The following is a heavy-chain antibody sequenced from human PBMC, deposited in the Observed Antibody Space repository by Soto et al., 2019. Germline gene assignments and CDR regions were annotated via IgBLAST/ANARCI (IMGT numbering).Heavy chain of an antibody. D-gene: IGHD2-2*01. V-gene: IGHV1-24*01. CDR2: FDPEDGET. CDR1: GYTLTELS. J-gene: IGHJ6*02. CDR3: ATDLGGGGIVVPAAISYYYHGMDV. Sequence: GASVKVSCKVSGYTLTELSMHWVRQAPGKGLEWMGGFDPEDGETIYAQKFQGRVTMTEDTSTDTAYMELSSLRSEDTAVYYCATDLGGGGIVVPAAISYYYHGMDVWGQGTTVTVSS.